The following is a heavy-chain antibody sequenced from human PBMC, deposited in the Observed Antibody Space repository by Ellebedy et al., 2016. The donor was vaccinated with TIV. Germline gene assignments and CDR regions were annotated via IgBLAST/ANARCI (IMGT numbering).Heavy chain of an antibody. CDR1: GYTFTSYD. J-gene: IGHJ5*02. Sequence: AASVKVSCKASGYTFTSYDINWVRQATGQGLEGTGWMNPNSGNTEYAHKFQGKVTITRDTFASTAYMELRSLRSEDTAVYYWARLSRVYDSSGYNWFDPWGQGTLVTVSS. CDR3: ARLSRVYDSSGYNWFDP. V-gene: IGHV1-8*01. CDR2: MNPNSGNT. D-gene: IGHD3-22*01.